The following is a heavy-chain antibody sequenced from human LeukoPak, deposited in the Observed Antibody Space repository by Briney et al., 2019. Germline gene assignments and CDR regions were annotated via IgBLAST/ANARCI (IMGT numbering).Heavy chain of an antibody. CDR2: VSRSGVGT. V-gene: IGHV3-23*01. CDR3: AKDYEVGSIDY. CDR1: GFTFSSYW. J-gene: IGHJ4*02. D-gene: IGHD3-16*01. Sequence: GGSLRLPCAASGFTFSSYWMSWVRQAPGKGLEWVSSVSRSGVGTYYADSVRGRFTISRDNSKNTVFLQMNSLRAEDSAVYYCAKDYEVGSIDYWGQGTLVTVSS.